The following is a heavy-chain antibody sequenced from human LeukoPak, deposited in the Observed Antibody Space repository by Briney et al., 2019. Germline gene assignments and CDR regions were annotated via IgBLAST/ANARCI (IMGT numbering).Heavy chain of an antibody. CDR2: INPNSGGT. CDR3: ARVRRYCSSTSCYVC. D-gene: IGHD2-2*01. J-gene: IGHJ4*02. CDR1: GYTFTGYY. V-gene: IGHV1-2*02. Sequence: ASVKVSCXASGYTFTGYYMHWVRLAPGQGLEWMGWINPNSGGTNYAQKFQGRVTMTRDTSISTAYMELSRLRSDDTAVYYCARVRRYCSSTSCYVCWGQGTLVTVSS.